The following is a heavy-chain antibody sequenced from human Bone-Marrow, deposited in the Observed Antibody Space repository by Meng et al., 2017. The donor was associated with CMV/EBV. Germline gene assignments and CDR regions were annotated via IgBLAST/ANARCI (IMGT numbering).Heavy chain of an antibody. Sequence: GSLRLSCTVSGYSISSGYYWGWIRQPPGKGLEWIGSIYHSGSTYYNPSLKSRVTISVDTSKNQFSLKLSSVTAADTAVYYCARHPDYLRAYGMDVWGQGTTVTVSS. CDR1: GYSISSGYY. CDR3: ARHPDYLRAYGMDV. V-gene: IGHV4-38-2*02. D-gene: IGHD4-11*01. J-gene: IGHJ6*02. CDR2: IYHSGST.